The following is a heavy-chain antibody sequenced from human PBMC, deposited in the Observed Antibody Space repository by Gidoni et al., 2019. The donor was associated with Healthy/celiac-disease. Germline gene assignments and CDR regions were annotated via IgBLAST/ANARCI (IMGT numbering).Heavy chain of an antibody. Sequence: EVQLVESGGGLVQPGGSLRLSCAASGFTFSSHSMNWVRQAPGKGLEWVSYISSSSSTIYYADSVKGRFTISRDNAKNSLYLQMNSLRDEDTAVYYCARDNYYDSSGYLDAFDIWGQGTMVTVSS. V-gene: IGHV3-48*02. CDR1: GFTFSSHS. D-gene: IGHD3-22*01. CDR2: ISSSSSTI. J-gene: IGHJ3*02. CDR3: ARDNYYDSSGYLDAFDI.